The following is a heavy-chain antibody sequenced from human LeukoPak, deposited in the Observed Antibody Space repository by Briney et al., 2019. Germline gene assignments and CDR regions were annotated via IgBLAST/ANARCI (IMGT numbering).Heavy chain of an antibody. CDR2: ISSSGSTI. V-gene: IGHV3-48*03. J-gene: IGHJ6*04. CDR1: GFTFSSYE. D-gene: IGHD4-17*01. CDR3: ARGYGDYRRYYYYGMDV. Sequence: GGSLRLSCAASGFTFSSYEMNWVRQAPGKGLEWVSYISSSGSTIYYADSVKGRFTISRDNAKNSLYLQMNSLNAEDTAVYYCARGYGDYRRYYYYGMDVWGKGTTVTVSS.